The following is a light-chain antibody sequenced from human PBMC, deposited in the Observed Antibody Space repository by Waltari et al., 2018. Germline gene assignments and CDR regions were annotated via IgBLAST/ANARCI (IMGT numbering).Light chain of an antibody. CDR2: GVS. CDR1: GSDIGGFNY. J-gene: IGLJ3*02. V-gene: IGLV2-14*03. CDR3: CSYTTTTPWV. Sequence: QSALTQPASVSGSPGQSITISCSGTGSDIGGFNYVSWYQQRPGKATKLLIYGVSQRPSGVSSLFSGSKSGNRASLTISALQAEYDSDYYCCSYTTTTPWVFGGGTKLTVL.